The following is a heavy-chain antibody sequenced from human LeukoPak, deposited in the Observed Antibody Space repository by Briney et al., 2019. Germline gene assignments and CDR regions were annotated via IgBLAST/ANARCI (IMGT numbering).Heavy chain of an antibody. J-gene: IGHJ5*02. CDR2: IYHTGST. CDR3: ARGGYYGSGNDFRFDP. D-gene: IGHD3-10*01. Sequence: PSGTLSLTWAVSGGSIPNSNSWWSWFGHPPGKGLSWLGEIYHTGSTNYNPSLKSRVIISIDTSKNQITLSLSSVTAADTAIYYCARGGYYGSGNDFRFDPWGQGTLVTVSS. CDR1: GGSIPNSNSW. V-gene: IGHV4-4*02.